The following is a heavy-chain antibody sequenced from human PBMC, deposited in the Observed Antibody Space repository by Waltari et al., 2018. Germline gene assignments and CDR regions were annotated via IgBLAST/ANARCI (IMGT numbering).Heavy chain of an antibody. CDR2: INHSGST. J-gene: IGHJ5*02. CDR1: GGSFSGYY. V-gene: IGHV4-34*01. D-gene: IGHD6-13*01. Sequence: QVQLQQWGAGLLKPSETLSLTCAVSGGSFSGYYWSWIRQPPGTGLEWIGEINHSGSTNYNPSLKSRVTISVDTSKNQFSLKLSSVTAADTAVYYCARGCLLSPYSRRRNWFDPWGQGTLVTVSS. CDR3: ARGCLLSPYSRRRNWFDP.